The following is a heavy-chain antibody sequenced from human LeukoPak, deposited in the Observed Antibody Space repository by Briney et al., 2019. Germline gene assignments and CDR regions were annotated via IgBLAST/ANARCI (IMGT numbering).Heavy chain of an antibody. J-gene: IGHJ4*02. Sequence: ASVRVSCKPSGFTFTSYYIHWVRQAPGQGLEWMGWMNPSSGSAKFAQKFQGRVSLTRDTSISAAYLDLSSLRFDGTAVYFCARGTGDWGLHYFAYWGQGTLVIVSS. CDR1: GFTFTSYY. V-gene: IGHV1-2*02. D-gene: IGHD7-27*01. CDR3: ARGTGDWGLHYFAY. CDR2: MNPSSGSA.